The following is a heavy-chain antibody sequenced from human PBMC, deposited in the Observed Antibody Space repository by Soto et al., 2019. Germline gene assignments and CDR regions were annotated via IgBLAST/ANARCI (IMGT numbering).Heavy chain of an antibody. CDR1: GFTFNNYW. Sequence: PGGSLRLSCAASGFTFNNYWMHWVRQAPGKGLMWVSRINTDGSRTSYAQKFQGRVTMTRDTSTSTVYMELSSLRSEDTAVYYCARGGDIVVVVAACDPWGQGTLVTVSS. CDR3: ARGGDIVVVVAACDP. D-gene: IGHD2-15*01. CDR2: INTDGSRT. J-gene: IGHJ5*02. V-gene: IGHV3-74*01.